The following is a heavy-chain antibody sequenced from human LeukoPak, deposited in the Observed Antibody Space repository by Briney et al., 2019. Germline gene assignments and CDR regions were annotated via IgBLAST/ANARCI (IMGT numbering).Heavy chain of an antibody. J-gene: IGHJ4*02. D-gene: IGHD1-26*01. Sequence: SETLSLTCTNSGGSISNYYWSWIRQPSRKGLEWIGYVYYSGSTNYNPSLRSRVTISIESSKNRFSLNLGSVTAADTAVYYCARLPSGSYPTYFDYWGQGNLVTVSS. CDR3: ARLPSGSYPTYFDY. V-gene: IGHV4-59*01. CDR1: GGSISNYY. CDR2: VYYSGST.